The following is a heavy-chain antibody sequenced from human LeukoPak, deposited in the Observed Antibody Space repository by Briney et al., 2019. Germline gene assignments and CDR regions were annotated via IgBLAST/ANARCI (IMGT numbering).Heavy chain of an antibody. CDR3: ARVLIPTLVTSNFDY. V-gene: IGHV1-2*02. CDR2: INTNNGAT. Sequence: ASVKVSCRASGYTFTDYHLYWVRQAPGQRLEWMGWINTNNGATHYAQKFQGRVTLTRDTSISTAYMDLGRLTSDDTAVYYCARVLIPTLVTSNFDYWGQGTLVTVSS. J-gene: IGHJ4*02. CDR1: GYTFTDYH. D-gene: IGHD2-21*02.